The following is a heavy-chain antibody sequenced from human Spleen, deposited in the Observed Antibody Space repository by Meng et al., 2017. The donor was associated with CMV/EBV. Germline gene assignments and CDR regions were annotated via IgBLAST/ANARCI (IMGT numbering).Heavy chain of an antibody. J-gene: IGHJ5*02. D-gene: IGHD1/OR15-1a*01. CDR2: INHSGST. Sequence: VYGESLSDCYWRWVRQPPGRGLVWVREINHSGSTSYSPSLKGRITISVDTSNNQFSLKLNSVTAAGTAVFYCAGVADWNTYLGWFDPWGQGTLVTVSS. CDR3: AGVADWNTYLGWFDP. V-gene: IGHV4-34*01. CDR1: GESLSDCY.